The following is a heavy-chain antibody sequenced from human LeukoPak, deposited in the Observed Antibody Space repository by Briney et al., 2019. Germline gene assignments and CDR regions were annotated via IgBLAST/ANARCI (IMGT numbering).Heavy chain of an antibody. CDR1: GYTFTGYY. Sequence: GASVKVSCKASGYTFTGYYMHWVRQAPGQGLEWMGRINPNSGGTNYAQKFQGRVTMTRDTSISTAYMELSRLRSDDTAVYHCARERARAAAGSWFGYWGQGTLVIVSS. CDR2: INPNSGGT. CDR3: ARERARAAAGSWFGY. D-gene: IGHD6-13*01. J-gene: IGHJ4*02. V-gene: IGHV1-2*06.